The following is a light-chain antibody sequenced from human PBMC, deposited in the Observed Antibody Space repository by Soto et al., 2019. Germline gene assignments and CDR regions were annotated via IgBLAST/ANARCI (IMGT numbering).Light chain of an antibody. CDR2: EVN. Sequence: QSALTQPASVSGFPGQSITISCTGTSSDVGNYNYVSWYQQHPGKAPRLMIYEVNNRPSGVSGRFSGSKSGNTASLTISGLQYEDEADYYYNSYTSSSTVVFGGGTKLTVL. CDR1: SSDVGNYNY. J-gene: IGLJ2*01. V-gene: IGLV2-14*01. CDR3: NSYTSSSTVV.